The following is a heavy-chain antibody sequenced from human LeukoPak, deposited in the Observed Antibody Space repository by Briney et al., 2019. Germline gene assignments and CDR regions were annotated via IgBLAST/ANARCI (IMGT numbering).Heavy chain of an antibody. CDR2: MNPNSGNT. V-gene: IGHV1-8*03. Sequence: DSVKVSCKASGYTFTSYDINWVRQATGQGLEWMGWMNPNSGNTGYAQKFQGRVTITRNTSISTAYMELSSLRSEDTAVYYCARGRGKFRGSCQARRGAEYFQHWGQGTLITVSS. CDR3: ARGRGKFRGSCQARRGAEYFQH. D-gene: IGHD2-2*01. CDR1: GYTFTSYD. J-gene: IGHJ1*01.